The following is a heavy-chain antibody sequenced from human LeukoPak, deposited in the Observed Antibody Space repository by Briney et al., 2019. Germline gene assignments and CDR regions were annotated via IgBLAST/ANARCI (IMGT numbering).Heavy chain of an antibody. Sequence: PSETLSLTCAVYGGSFSGYYWSWIRQPPGKGLEWIGEINHSGSTNYNPSLKSRVTISVDTSKNQFSLKLGSVTAADTAVYYCAREEEQLVYWFDPWGQGTLVTVSS. V-gene: IGHV4-34*01. CDR2: INHSGST. CDR3: AREEEQLVYWFDP. D-gene: IGHD6-6*01. CDR1: GGSFSGYY. J-gene: IGHJ5*02.